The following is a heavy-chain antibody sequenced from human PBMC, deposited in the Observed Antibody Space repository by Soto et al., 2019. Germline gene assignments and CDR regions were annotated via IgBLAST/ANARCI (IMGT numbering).Heavy chain of an antibody. CDR1: GFTFSSYG. D-gene: IGHD2-2*01. J-gene: IGHJ3*02. Sequence: ESVGGVVQPGRSLRLSCAASGFTFSSYGMHWVRQAPGKGLEWVAVISYDGSNKYYADSVKGRFTISRDNSKNTLYLQMNSLRAEDTAVYYCAKVSGGYQLLFVAFDIWGQGTMVTVSS. CDR3: AKVSGGYQLLFVAFDI. CDR2: ISYDGSNK. V-gene: IGHV3-30*18.